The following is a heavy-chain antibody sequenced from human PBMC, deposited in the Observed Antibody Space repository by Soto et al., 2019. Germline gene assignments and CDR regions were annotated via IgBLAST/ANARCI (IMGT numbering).Heavy chain of an antibody. V-gene: IGHV1-18*01. J-gene: IGHJ4*02. CDR1: GYTFSNYG. CDR3: ARKRRWEPFLY. CDR2: VSAYNRNT. Sequence: QGQLVQSGPEVKKPGASVKVSCKGSGYTFSNYGVTWVRQAPGQGLERLGWVSAYNRNTDYAQKFEDRDTMTIDTSTNTAYLELRGLTPDDTAVYYCARKRRWEPFLYWGQGTL. D-gene: IGHD1-26*01.